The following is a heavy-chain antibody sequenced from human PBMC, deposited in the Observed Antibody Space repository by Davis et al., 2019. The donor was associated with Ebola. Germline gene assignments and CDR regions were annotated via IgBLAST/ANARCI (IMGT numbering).Heavy chain of an antibody. J-gene: IGHJ5*02. CDR3: ARRRITIFGVVSGKGNWFDP. CDR1: GGSFSGYY. V-gene: IGHV4-34*01. CDR2: INHSGST. D-gene: IGHD3-3*01. Sequence: MPSETLSLTCAVYGGSFSGYYWSWIRQPPGKGLEWIGEINHSGSTNYNPSLKSRVTISVDTSKNQFSLKLSSVTAADTAVYYCARRRITIFGVVSGKGNWFDPWGQGTLVTVSS.